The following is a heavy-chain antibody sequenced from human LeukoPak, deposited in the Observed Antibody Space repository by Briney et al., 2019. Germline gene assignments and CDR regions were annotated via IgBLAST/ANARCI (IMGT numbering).Heavy chain of an antibody. Sequence: ASVKVSCKASGGTFSSYAISWVRQAPGQGLEWMGRIIPILGIANYAQKFQGRVTITADKSTSTAYMELSSLRSEDTAVYYCARPGSRYDSSGYYGSFDYWGQGTLVTVPS. CDR3: ARPGSRYDSSGYYGSFDY. CDR2: IIPILGIA. J-gene: IGHJ4*02. V-gene: IGHV1-69*04. CDR1: GGTFSSYA. D-gene: IGHD3-22*01.